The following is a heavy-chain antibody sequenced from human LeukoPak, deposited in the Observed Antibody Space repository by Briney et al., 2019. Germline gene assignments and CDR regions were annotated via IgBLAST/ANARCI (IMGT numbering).Heavy chain of an antibody. CDR3: ARGVGALGY. D-gene: IGHD3-16*01. Sequence: PSETLSLTCSVSGGSITNYYWSWIRQPPGRGLEWIGYIYYRGNTYYNASLKSPVTISVDTSQNEVSLNLTSVTAADTAVYYCARGVGALGYWGQGTLVTVSS. CDR2: IYYRGNT. CDR1: GGSITNYY. V-gene: IGHV4-59*01. J-gene: IGHJ4*02.